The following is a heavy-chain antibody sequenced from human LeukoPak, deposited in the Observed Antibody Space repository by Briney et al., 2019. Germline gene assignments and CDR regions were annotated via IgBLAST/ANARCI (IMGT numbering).Heavy chain of an antibody. CDR3: AKPRAVVVAASFDY. V-gene: IGHV3-7*01. CDR1: GFTFSNYW. CDR2: IKEDGSEK. J-gene: IGHJ4*02. D-gene: IGHD2-15*01. Sequence: GGSLRLSCAASGFTFSNYWMSWVRQAPGKGLEWVANIKEDGSEKYFVDSVKGRFTISRDNAKKSLFLQMNSLRAEDTAVYYCAKPRAVVVAASFDYWGQGTLVTVSS.